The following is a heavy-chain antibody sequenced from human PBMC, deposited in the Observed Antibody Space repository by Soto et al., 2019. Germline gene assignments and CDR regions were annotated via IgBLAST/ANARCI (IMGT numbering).Heavy chain of an antibody. CDR1: GFTFSNAW. J-gene: IGHJ6*02. D-gene: IGHD2-2*01. Sequence: GGSLRLSCAASGFTFSNAWINWVRQTPGRGLEWVGRVKSKNDGGTTDFAAPVKGRFAISRDDSKNMVYLEMNSLQTEDAAMYYCTSQPRKYCSSTSCYVTEYYYYGMDVWGQGTTVTVSS. V-gene: IGHV3-15*07. CDR2: VKSKNDGGTT. CDR3: TSQPRKYCSSTSCYVTEYYYYGMDV.